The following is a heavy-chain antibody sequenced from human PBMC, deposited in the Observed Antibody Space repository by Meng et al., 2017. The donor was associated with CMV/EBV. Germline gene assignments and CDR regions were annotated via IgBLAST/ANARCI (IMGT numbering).Heavy chain of an antibody. CDR1: GYTFTSYA. CDR3: AREIRRWLQLYYYYYGMDV. J-gene: IGHJ6*02. CDR2: SNAGNGNT. D-gene: IGHD5-24*01. Sequence: ASVKVSCKASGYTFTSYAMHWVRQAPGQRLEWMGWSNAGNGNTKYSQEFQGRVTITRDTSASTAYMELSSLRSEDTAVYYCAREIRRWLQLYYYYYGMDVWGQGTTVTVSS. V-gene: IGHV1-3*02.